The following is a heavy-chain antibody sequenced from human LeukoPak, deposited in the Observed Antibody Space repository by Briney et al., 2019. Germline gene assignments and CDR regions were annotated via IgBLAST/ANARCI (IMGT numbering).Heavy chain of an antibody. Sequence: ASVKVSCKASGYTFTGYYMHWVRQAPGQGLEWMGWINPNSGGTNYAQKFQGWVTMTRDTSISTAYMELSRLRSDDTAVYYCARVYGFLEWLSFDYWGQGTLVTVSS. V-gene: IGHV1-2*04. D-gene: IGHD3-3*01. CDR1: GYTFTGYY. CDR3: ARVYGFLEWLSFDY. CDR2: INPNSGGT. J-gene: IGHJ4*02.